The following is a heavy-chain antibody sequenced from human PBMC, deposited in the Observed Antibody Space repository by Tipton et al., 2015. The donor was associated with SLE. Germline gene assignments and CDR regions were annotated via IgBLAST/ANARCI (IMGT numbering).Heavy chain of an antibody. D-gene: IGHD6-13*01. CDR3: ARQGQQLVRPYYYGMDV. CDR1: GGSISSYY. CDR2: IYYSGST. Sequence: TLSLTCTVSGGSISSYYWSWIRQPPGKGLEWIGYIYYSGSTNYNPPLKSRVTISVDTSKNQFSQKLSSVTAADTAVYYCARQGQQLVRPYYYGMDVWGQGTTVAVSS. V-gene: IGHV4-59*08. J-gene: IGHJ6*02.